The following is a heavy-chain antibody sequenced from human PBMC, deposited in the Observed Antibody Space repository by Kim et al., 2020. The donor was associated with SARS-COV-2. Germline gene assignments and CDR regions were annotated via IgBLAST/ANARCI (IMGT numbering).Heavy chain of an antibody. D-gene: IGHD6-19*01. Sequence: GGSLRLSCAASGFTFGDYSMHWVRQAPGKGLEWVSRISWNSGSIGYADSVKGRFTISRDNAKNTLYLQMNSLRAEDTALYYCAKDMMVAGAIGTGLYMDGLGTGATVTAFS. V-gene: IGHV3-9*01. CDR3: AKDMMVAGAIGTGLYMDG. J-gene: IGHJ6*03. CDR1: GFTFGDYS. CDR2: ISWNSGSI.